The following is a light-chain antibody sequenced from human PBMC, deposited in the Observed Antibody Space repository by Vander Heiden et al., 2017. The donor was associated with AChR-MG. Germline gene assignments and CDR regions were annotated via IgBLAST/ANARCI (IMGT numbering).Light chain of an antibody. V-gene: IGKV1-39*01. J-gene: IGKJ2*02. Sequence: IQMTQSPSSLSASVRDRVTINFRASQSISSYSNWIQQKPRKAPKLLIYAASTLQSSVASRCSGSGGARDVTLPITSRQQEEDATYYCYLNNSTPLRTFGQGTKLEIK. CDR1: QSISSY. CDR3: YLNNSTPLRT. CDR2: AAS.